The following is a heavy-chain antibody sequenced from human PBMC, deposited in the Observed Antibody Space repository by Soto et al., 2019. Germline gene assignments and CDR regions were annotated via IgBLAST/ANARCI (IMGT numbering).Heavy chain of an antibody. J-gene: IGHJ3*02. V-gene: IGHV3-7*05. CDR1: GFIFSNYW. CDR2: IKQDGSEK. CDR3: ARDRRVGTPHDGFDI. D-gene: IGHD1-26*01. Sequence: GGSLRLSCAASGFIFSNYWMSWVRQAPGRGPEWVANIKQDGSEKYYVDSVKGRFTISRDNAKNSLYLQMNSLRAEDTAVYSCARDRRVGTPHDGFDIWGQGTKVTVSS.